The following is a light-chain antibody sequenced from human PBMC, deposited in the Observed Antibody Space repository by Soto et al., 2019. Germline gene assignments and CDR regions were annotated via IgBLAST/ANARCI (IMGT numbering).Light chain of an antibody. CDR3: TSCITANTRCV. V-gene: IGLV2-14*01. CDR1: SSDIGRYNY. J-gene: IGLJ1*01. Sequence: QSALTQPASVSGSPGQSITISCTGTSSDIGRYNYVSWFQQHPGKVPKLVIFEVNYRPSGVSDCFSGSKSGNTASLTITGLQAEDEADYYCTSCITANTRCVFGSGTKVTVL. CDR2: EVN.